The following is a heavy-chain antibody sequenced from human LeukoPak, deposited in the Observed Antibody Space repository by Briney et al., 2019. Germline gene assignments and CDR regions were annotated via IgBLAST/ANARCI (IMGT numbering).Heavy chain of an antibody. CDR2: ISWNSGSI. J-gene: IGHJ4*02. CDR1: GFTFDDYA. D-gene: IGHD1-1*01. Sequence: PGRSLRLSCAASGFTFDDYAMHWVRQAPGKGLKWVSGISWNSGSIGYADSVKGRFTISRDNAKNSLYLQMNSLRAEDTALYYCAKVGTIGTVGGFDYWGQGTLVTVSS. V-gene: IGHV3-9*01. CDR3: AKVGTIGTVGGFDY.